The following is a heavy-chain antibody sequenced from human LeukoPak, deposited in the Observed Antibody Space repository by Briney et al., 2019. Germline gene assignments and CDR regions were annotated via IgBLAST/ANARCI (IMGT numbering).Heavy chain of an antibody. J-gene: IGHJ4*02. Sequence: PGGSLRLSCAASGFTFSSYGMHWVRQAPGKGLEWVAVISYDGSNKYYADSVKGRFTISRDNSKNTLYLQMNSLRAEDTAVYYCAPIAATGSFDYWGQGTLVTVSS. CDR2: ISYDGSNK. CDR1: GFTFSSYG. V-gene: IGHV3-30*19. D-gene: IGHD2-15*01. CDR3: APIAATGSFDY.